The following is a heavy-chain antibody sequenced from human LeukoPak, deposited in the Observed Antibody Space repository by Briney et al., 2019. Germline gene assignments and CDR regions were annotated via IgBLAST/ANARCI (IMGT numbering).Heavy chain of an antibody. Sequence: GASVKVSCKASGGTFSSYAISWVRQAPGQGLEWMGGIIPIFGTANYAQKFQGRATITADESTSTAHMELSSLRSEDTAVYYCARGSTAMAAHYYYYYGMDVWGKGTTVTVSS. V-gene: IGHV1-69*13. CDR3: ARGSTAMAAHYYYYYGMDV. CDR2: IIPIFGTA. J-gene: IGHJ6*04. D-gene: IGHD5-18*01. CDR1: GGTFSSYA.